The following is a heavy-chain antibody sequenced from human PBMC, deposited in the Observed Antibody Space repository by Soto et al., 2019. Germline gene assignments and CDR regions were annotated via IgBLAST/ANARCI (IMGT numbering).Heavy chain of an antibody. Sequence: EVQLLESGGGLVQPGGSLRLSCAASGFTCSSYAMSWVRQAPGKGLEWVSAISGSGGSTYYADSVKGRFTISRDNSKNTLYLQMNSLRAEDTAVYYCTKDRAAMVTPYYFDYWGQGTLVTVSS. V-gene: IGHV3-23*01. CDR1: GFTCSSYA. CDR3: TKDRAAMVTPYYFDY. CDR2: ISGSGGST. D-gene: IGHD5-18*01. J-gene: IGHJ4*02.